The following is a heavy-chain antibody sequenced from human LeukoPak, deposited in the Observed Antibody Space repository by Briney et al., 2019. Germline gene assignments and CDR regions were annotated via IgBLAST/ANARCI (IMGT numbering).Heavy chain of an antibody. CDR2: ISGSGATT. CDR3: AKDRAWGLATTNWFDP. V-gene: IGHV3-23*01. CDR1: GFTFSSYA. J-gene: IGHJ5*02. Sequence: GGSLRLSCAASGFTFSSYAMSWVRQAPGKGLEWVSAISGSGATTYYADSVKGRFTSSRDNSKNTLYLQMNSLRAEDTAVYYCAKDRAWGLATTNWFDPWGQGTLVTVSS. D-gene: IGHD1-1*01.